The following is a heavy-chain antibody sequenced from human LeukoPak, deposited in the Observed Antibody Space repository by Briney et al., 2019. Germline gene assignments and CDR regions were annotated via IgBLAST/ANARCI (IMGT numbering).Heavy chain of an antibody. J-gene: IGHJ4*02. V-gene: IGHV1-24*01. CDR1: GYILIDLP. Sequence: GASVKVSCKVSGYILIDLPIHWVRQAPGKGLEWMGGFDPEDGETIYAQKFQGRVTMTEDTSTDTTYMELSSLRSEDTAVYYCATDFGETLTWGQGTLVTVSS. D-gene: IGHD3-16*01. CDR2: FDPEDGET. CDR3: ATDFGETLT.